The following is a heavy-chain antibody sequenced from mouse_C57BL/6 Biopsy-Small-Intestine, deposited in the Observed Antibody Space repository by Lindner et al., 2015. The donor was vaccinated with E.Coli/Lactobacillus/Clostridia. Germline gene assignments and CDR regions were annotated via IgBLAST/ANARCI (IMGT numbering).Heavy chain of an antibody. V-gene: IGHV1-9*01. CDR3: ARHYYGSSHFAY. Sequence: VQLQESGAELMKPGASVKLSCKATGYTFTGYWIEWVKQRPGHGLEWIGEILPGSGSTNYNEKFKGKATFTADTSSNTAYMRLSSLTTEDSAIYYCARHYYGSSHFAYWGQGTLVTVSA. CDR2: ILPGSGST. D-gene: IGHD1-1*01. CDR1: GYTFTGYW. J-gene: IGHJ3*01.